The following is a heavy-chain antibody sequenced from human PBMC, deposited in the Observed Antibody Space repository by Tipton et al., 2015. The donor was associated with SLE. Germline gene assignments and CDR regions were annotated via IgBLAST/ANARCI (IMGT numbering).Heavy chain of an antibody. CDR1: GFTFNSYA. J-gene: IGHJ6*03. CDR2: ISYDGSNK. Sequence: SLRLSCAASGFTFNSYAVHWVRQAPGKGLEWVAVISYDGSNKYYADSVKGRFTISRDNSKNTLYLQMNSLRAEDTAVYYCARVRGYYDSSGYLYYYYYMDVWGKGTTVTVSS. D-gene: IGHD3-22*01. V-gene: IGHV3-30-3*01. CDR3: ARVRGYYDSSGYLYYYYYMDV.